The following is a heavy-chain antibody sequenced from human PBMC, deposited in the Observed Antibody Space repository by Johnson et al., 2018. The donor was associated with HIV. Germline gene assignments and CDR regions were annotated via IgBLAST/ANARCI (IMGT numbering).Heavy chain of an antibody. CDR3: ARSSGYYGTDAFDI. Sequence: MLLVESGGGLVQPGGSLRLSCASGFTVSTNYMRWVRQAPGKGLEWVSVIYSGDTTYSADSVTGRFTISRDNSKNTLYLQMNRLRPEDTAVYYCARSSGYYGTDAFDIWGQGTMVTVSS. CDR2: IYSGDTT. D-gene: IGHD3-22*01. V-gene: IGHV3-66*01. J-gene: IGHJ3*02. CDR1: GFTVSTNY.